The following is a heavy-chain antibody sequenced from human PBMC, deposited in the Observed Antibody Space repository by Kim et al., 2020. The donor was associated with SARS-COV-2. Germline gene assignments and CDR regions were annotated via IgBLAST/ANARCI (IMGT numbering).Heavy chain of an antibody. CDR3: AKELGRSGWYSWKAFDI. D-gene: IGHD6-19*01. Sequence: GGSLRLSCAASGFTFSSYAMSWVRQAPGKGLEWVSAISGSGGSTYYADSVKGRFTISRDNSKNTLYLQMNSLRAEDTAVYYCAKELGRSGWYSWKAFDIWGQGTMVTVSS. CDR2: ISGSGGST. V-gene: IGHV3-23*01. CDR1: GFTFSSYA. J-gene: IGHJ3*02.